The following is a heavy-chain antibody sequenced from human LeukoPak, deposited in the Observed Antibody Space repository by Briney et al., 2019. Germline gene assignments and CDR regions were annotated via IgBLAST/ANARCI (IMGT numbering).Heavy chain of an antibody. J-gene: IGHJ4*02. Sequence: PSETQSLTCAVYGGSFSGYYWSWIRQPPGKGLEWIGEINHSGSTNYNPSLKSRVTISVDTSKNQFSLKLSSVTAADTAVYYCARESGGWGQGTLVTVSS. CDR2: INHSGST. CDR3: ARESGG. D-gene: IGHD3-16*01. CDR1: GGSFSGYY. V-gene: IGHV4-34*01.